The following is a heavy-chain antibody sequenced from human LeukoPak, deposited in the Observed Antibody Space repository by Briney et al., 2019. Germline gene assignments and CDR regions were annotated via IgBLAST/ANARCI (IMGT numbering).Heavy chain of an antibody. V-gene: IGHV3-49*04. CDR2: IRDKAYGGTT. D-gene: IGHD1-26*01. Sequence: GGSLRLSCTSSGFTFGDYAMSWVRQAPGKGLEWVGFIRDKAYGGTTEYAASVKDRFTISRDDSKNTLYLQMNSLKTEDTAVYYCTTRGGSFSIFDYWGQGTLVTVSS. CDR3: TTRGGSFSIFDY. J-gene: IGHJ4*02. CDR1: GFTFGDYA.